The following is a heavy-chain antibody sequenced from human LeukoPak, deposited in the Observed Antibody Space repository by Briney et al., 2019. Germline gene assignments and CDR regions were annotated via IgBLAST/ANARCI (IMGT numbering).Heavy chain of an antibody. CDR2: INHSGST. D-gene: IGHD2/OR15-2a*01. Sequence: KPSETLSLTCAVYGGSFSGYYWSWIRQPPGKGLEWSGEINHSGSTNYNPSLKGRVTISVDKSKNQFSLKLSSVTAADTAVYYCAGRTSDFSSDYWGQGILVTVSS. CDR1: GGSFSGYY. V-gene: IGHV4-34*01. CDR3: AGRTSDFSSDY. J-gene: IGHJ4*02.